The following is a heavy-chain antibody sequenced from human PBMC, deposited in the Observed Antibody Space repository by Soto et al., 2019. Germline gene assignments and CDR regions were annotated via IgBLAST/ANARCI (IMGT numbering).Heavy chain of an antibody. V-gene: IGHV1-46*01. Sequence: QVHLVQSGAEVKTPGASVKVSCKASGYTLTRSYMHWLRQAPGQGLEWMGIINPSGGTTSYAQKFQGRVTLTRDTSKSTVYRELSDLRSDDTAVYFCARERSILEWSYFDYWGQGTLVTVSS. CDR1: GYTLTRSY. D-gene: IGHD3-3*01. CDR3: ARERSILEWSYFDY. J-gene: IGHJ4*02. CDR2: INPSGGTT.